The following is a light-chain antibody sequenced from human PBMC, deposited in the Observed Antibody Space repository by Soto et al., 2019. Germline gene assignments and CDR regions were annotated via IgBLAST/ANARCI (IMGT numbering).Light chain of an antibody. CDR1: QSIGGF. J-gene: IGKJ4*01. CDR3: QQSYSTPLT. V-gene: IGKV1-39*01. Sequence: DIQMTQSPSSLSVSVGDRVTITCRASQSIGGFLNWYQQKLGKAPKLLIYAASSLQSWVPSRFSGSGSETDFTLTISSLQPEDFATYYCQQSYSTPLTFGGGTKVEI. CDR2: AAS.